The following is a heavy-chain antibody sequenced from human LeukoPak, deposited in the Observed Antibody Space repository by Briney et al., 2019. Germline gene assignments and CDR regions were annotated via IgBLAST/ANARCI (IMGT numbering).Heavy chain of an antibody. V-gene: IGHV3-48*01. CDR2: ISSSSNTI. D-gene: IGHD3-22*01. J-gene: IGHJ4*02. Sequence: GGSLRLSCAASGFTFSSYSMNWVRQAPGKGLEWVSYISSSSNTIYYADSVKGRFTISRDNAKNSLYLQMNSLKTEDTAVYYCTTLDFYDSSGYWHPRYFDYWGQGTLVTVSS. CDR1: GFTFSSYS. CDR3: TTLDFYDSSGYWHPRYFDY.